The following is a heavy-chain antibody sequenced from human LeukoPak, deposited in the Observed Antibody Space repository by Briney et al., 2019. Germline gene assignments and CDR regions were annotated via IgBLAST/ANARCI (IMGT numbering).Heavy chain of an antibody. V-gene: IGHV3-23*01. J-gene: IGHJ4*02. Sequence: GGSLRLSCAASGFTFTNHAMAWVRLAPGKGLEWVSTLSDSGASTYYADSVKGRFTISRDNSRNTMYLQMDSLRADETGVYFCARTPNRDGYSHIDFWGQGALVTVSS. CDR1: GFTFTNHA. CDR2: LSDSGAST. CDR3: ARTPNRDGYSHIDF. D-gene: IGHD5-24*01.